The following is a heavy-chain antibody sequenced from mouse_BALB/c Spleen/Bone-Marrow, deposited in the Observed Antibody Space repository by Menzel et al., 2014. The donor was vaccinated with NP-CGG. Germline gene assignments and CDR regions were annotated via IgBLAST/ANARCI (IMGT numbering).Heavy chain of an antibody. V-gene: IGHV1S56*01. CDR3: ARERHAMDY. CDR1: FTSYY. J-gene: IGHJ4*01. Sequence: FTSYYIHWVKQRPGQGLEWIGWIYPGNVNTKYNEKFKGKATLTADKSSSTAYMQLSSLTSEGSAVHFCARERHAMDYWGQGTSVTVSS. CDR2: IYPGNVNT.